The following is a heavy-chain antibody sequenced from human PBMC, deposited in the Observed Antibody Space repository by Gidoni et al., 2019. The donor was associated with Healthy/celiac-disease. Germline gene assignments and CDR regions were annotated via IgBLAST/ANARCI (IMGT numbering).Heavy chain of an antibody. J-gene: IGHJ4*02. V-gene: IGHV3-73*02. CDR2: IRSKANSYAT. Sequence: EVQLVESGGGSVQPGGSLKLSFAPSGFPFSASAMHCVCQASGQGLEWVGRIRSKANSYATAYAASVKGRFTISRDDSKNTAYLQMNSLKTEDTAVYYCTRSGSSPGWGQGTLVTVSS. D-gene: IGHD1-26*01. CDR3: TRSGSSPG. CDR1: GFPFSASA.